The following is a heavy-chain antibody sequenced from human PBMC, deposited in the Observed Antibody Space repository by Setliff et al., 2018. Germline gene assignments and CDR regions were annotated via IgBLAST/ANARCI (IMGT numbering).Heavy chain of an antibody. CDR3: ARDLSPYYGSGSYPYNFDY. D-gene: IGHD3-10*01. Sequence: GGSLRLSCAASGFTLSNFYMHWVRQAPGRGLVWVSHVNVDGSTTTNADAVKGRFTISRDNAKNLLYLQMNSLRAEDTAIYYCARDLSPYYGSGSYPYNFDYWGQGTLVTVSS. V-gene: IGHV3-74*01. J-gene: IGHJ4*02. CDR2: VNVDGSTT. CDR1: GFTLSNFY.